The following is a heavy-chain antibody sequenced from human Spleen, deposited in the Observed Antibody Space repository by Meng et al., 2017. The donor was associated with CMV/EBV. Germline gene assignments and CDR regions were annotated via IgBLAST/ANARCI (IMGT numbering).Heavy chain of an antibody. CDR2: INPSGGST. D-gene: IGHD3-9*01. Sequence: ASVKVSCKASGYTFTSYYMHWVRQAPGQGLEWMGIINPSGGSTSYAQKFQGRVTMTRDTSTSTVYMELSSLRSEDTAVYYCARVRDILTVQGVRYFDYGGQGTLVTVSS. CDR1: GYTFTSYY. J-gene: IGHJ4*02. V-gene: IGHV1-46*01. CDR3: ARVRDILTVQGVRYFDY.